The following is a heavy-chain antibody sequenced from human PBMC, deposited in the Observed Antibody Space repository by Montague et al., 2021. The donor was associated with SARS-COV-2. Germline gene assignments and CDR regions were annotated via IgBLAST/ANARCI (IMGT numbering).Heavy chain of an antibody. J-gene: IGHJ4*02. CDR1: GFTSGDYQ. CDR3: ARSPRGSGTGWLDY. V-gene: IGHV3-7*01. Sequence: SLRLSCAASGFTSGDYQMTWVRQAPGKGLQWVANINQDETAKTYVDSVKGRFTISRDNAKNSLILQMNSLKDEDTAVYYCARSPRGSGTGWLDYWGQGTLVIVSS. D-gene: IGHD3/OR15-3a*01. CDR2: INQDETAK.